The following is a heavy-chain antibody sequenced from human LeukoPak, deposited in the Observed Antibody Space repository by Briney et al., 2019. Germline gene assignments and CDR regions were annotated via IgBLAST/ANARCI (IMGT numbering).Heavy chain of an antibody. J-gene: IGHJ4*02. Sequence: PGGSLRLSCAASGFTVSSNYMSWVRQAPGKGLEWVSTISGSGAGTYYVDSVKGRFTISRDNSKNTLYLQMNSLRAEDTAVYYCAKGAIDLTTDFDYWGQGTLVTVSS. V-gene: IGHV3-23*01. CDR3: AKGAIDLTTDFDY. CDR1: GFTVSSNY. CDR2: ISGSGAGT. D-gene: IGHD2/OR15-2a*01.